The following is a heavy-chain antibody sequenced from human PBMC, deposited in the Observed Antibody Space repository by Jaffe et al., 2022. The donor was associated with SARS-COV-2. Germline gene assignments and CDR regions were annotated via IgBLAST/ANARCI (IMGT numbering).Heavy chain of an antibody. CDR1: GFTFGDYA. Sequence: EVQLVESGGGLVKPGRSLRLSCTASGFTFGDYAMSWFRQAPGKGLEWVGFIRSKAYGGTTEYAASVKGRFTISRDDSKSIAYLQMNSLKTEDTAVYYCTKWYYDFWSGSRGFDYWGQGTLVTVSS. J-gene: IGHJ4*02. V-gene: IGHV3-49*05. CDR2: IRSKAYGGTT. CDR3: TKWYYDFWSGSRGFDY. D-gene: IGHD3-3*01.